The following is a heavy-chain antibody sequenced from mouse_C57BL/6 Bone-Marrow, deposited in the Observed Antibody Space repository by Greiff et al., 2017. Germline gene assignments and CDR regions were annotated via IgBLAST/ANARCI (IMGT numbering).Heavy chain of an antibody. Sequence: QVQLQQPGAELVKPGASVKLSCKASGYTFTSYWMHWVKQRPGRGLEWIGRIDPNSGGTKYNEKFKSKATLTVDKPSSTAYMQLSSLTSEDSAVYYCARRVITTVVEGYFDYWGQGTTLTVSS. J-gene: IGHJ2*01. CDR1: GYTFTSYW. CDR3: ARRVITTVVEGYFDY. D-gene: IGHD1-1*01. V-gene: IGHV1-72*01. CDR2: IDPNSGGT.